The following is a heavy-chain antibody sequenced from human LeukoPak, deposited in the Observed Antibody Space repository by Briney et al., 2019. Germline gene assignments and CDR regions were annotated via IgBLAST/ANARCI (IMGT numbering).Heavy chain of an antibody. D-gene: IGHD6-13*01. J-gene: IGHJ4*02. CDR1: GYTFTSYD. V-gene: IGHV1-8*01. CDR3: ARESRIAAAPLGY. CDR2: MNPNSGNT. Sequence: ASVKVSCKASGYTFTSYDINWVRQATGQGLEWMGWMNPNSGNTGYAQKFQGRVTMTRNTSISTAYMELSSLRSEDTAVYYCARESRIAAAPLGYWGQGTLVTVSS.